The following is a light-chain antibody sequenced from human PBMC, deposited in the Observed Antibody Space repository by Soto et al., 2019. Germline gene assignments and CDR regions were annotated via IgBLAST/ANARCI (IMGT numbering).Light chain of an antibody. V-gene: IGLV2-14*01. Sequence: QSALTQPASVSGSPGQSITISCTGTSSDVSGRNFVSWYQQHPGKAAKVMIYAVSDRPSGVSNRFSGSKSGNTASLTISGLQAEDEADYYCSSYTSSSTLLYVFGTGTKHIVL. CDR2: AVS. CDR1: SSDVSGRNF. J-gene: IGLJ1*01. CDR3: SSYTSSSTLLYV.